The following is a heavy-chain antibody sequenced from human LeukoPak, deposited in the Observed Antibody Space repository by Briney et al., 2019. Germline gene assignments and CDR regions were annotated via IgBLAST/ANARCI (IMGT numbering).Heavy chain of an antibody. V-gene: IGHV1-69*05. CDR1: GGTFSSYA. Sequence: SVKVSRKASGGTFSSYAISWVRQAPGQGLEWMGRIIPIFGTANYAQKFQGRVTITTDESTSTAYMELSSLRSEDTAVYYCARAGYCSGGSCRYYFDYWGQGTLVTVSS. CDR2: IIPIFGTA. CDR3: ARAGYCSGGSCRYYFDY. D-gene: IGHD2-15*01. J-gene: IGHJ4*02.